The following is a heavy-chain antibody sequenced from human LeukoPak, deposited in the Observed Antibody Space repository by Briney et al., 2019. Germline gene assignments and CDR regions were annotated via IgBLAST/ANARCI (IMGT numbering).Heavy chain of an antibody. CDR2: ITGSGDTT. J-gene: IGHJ3*02. V-gene: IGHV3-23*01. Sequence: GGSLRLSCAASGFTFTSYAMSWVRQAPGKGLEWVSAITGSGDTTYYAASVKGRFTISRDNSKNTLYLQMNGLRVEDTAVYYCVREGPRGLAFDIWGQGTMVTVSS. CDR1: GFTFTSYA. CDR3: VREGPRGLAFDI.